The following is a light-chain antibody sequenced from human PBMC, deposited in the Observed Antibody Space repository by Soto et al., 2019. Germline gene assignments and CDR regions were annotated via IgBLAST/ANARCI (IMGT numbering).Light chain of an antibody. CDR2: DAS. J-gene: IGKJ3*01. V-gene: IGKV3-11*01. Sequence: EIVLTQSPATLSLSPGERATLSCRASESVSSYLAWHQQKAGQAPRLLIYDASNSATGIPARFSCSGSGTDFPLTISSLEPEDFAVYYCQQSSNWLFGPGTKVDIK. CDR3: QQSSNWL. CDR1: ESVSSY.